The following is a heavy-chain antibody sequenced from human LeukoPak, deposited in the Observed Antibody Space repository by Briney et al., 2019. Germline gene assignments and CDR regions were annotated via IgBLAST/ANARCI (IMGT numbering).Heavy chain of an antibody. CDR2: ISGTGSIT. Sequence: GGSLRLSCAASGFTFSSYAMSWVRQAPGKGLDWVSVISGTGSITYYADSVKGRLTISRDNSKNTLYLQMNSLRAEDTAVYYCARALAPDAFDIWGQGTMVTVSS. J-gene: IGHJ3*02. V-gene: IGHV3-23*01. CDR1: GFTFSSYA. CDR3: ARALAPDAFDI. D-gene: IGHD6-13*01.